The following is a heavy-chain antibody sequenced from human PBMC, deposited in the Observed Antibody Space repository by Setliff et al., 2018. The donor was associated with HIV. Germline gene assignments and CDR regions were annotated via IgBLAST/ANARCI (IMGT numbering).Heavy chain of an antibody. J-gene: IGHJ4*02. CDR2: IYYSGST. Sequence: SETLSLTCILSGGSISTSNYYWGWIRQPPGEGLEWIGSIYYSGSTYYTPPLKSRVTISVDTSKNQFSLKLSSVTAADTAVYYCARHFGWLPREIDYWGQGTLVTVSS. CDR3: ARHFGWLPREIDY. D-gene: IGHD5-12*01. CDR1: GGSISTSNYY. V-gene: IGHV4-39*01.